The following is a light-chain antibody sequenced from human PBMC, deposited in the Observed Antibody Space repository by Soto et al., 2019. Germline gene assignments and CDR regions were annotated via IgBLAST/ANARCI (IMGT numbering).Light chain of an antibody. CDR2: GAS. CDR3: QQYKDFYS. J-gene: IGKJ2*03. Sequence: EIVMTQSPATLSVSPGERVTLSCRASQNINYNLAWYQQKPGQAPRLLIQGASTRATGIPVRFSGSGSGTEFTLPISSLQSEDLGVYYCQQYKDFYSFGQGTKLEVK. CDR1: QNINYN. V-gene: IGKV3-15*01.